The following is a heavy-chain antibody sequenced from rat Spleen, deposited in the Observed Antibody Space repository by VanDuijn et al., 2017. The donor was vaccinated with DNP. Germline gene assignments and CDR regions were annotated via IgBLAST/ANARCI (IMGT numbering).Heavy chain of an antibody. Sequence: EVQLVESGGGLVQPGRSMKLSCVASGFTFSHYYMAWVRQAPTKGLEWVASISTGCGNTYYRDSVKGRFTISRDNAKSTLYLQMDSLRSEDMATYYCIRWNSGHFDYWGQGVMVTVSS. CDR2: ISTGCGNT. J-gene: IGHJ2*01. D-gene: IGHD4-3*01. V-gene: IGHV5-25*01. CDR1: GFTFSHYY. CDR3: IRWNSGHFDY.